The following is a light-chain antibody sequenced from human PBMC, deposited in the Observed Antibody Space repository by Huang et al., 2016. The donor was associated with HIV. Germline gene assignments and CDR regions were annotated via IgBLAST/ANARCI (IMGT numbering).Light chain of an antibody. J-gene: IGKJ1*01. V-gene: IGKV3-15*01. CDR3: QQYNNWPRT. Sequence: EIVMTQSPATLSVSPGDSATLSCRARQSVSSNLAWYQQNPGQAPRLLIYGASTRATGIPARFSGSGSGTEFTLPISSLQSEDFAVYYCQQYNNWPRTFGQGTKVEIK. CDR1: QSVSSN. CDR2: GAS.